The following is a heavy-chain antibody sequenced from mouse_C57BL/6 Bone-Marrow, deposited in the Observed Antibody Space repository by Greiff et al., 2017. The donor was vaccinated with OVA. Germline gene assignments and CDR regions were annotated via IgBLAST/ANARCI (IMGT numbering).Heavy chain of an antibody. CDR3: ARRLVTTRH. CDR1: GYTFTSYW. CDR2: FYPGSGSP. V-gene: IGHV1-55*01. Sequence: QVKLQQPGAELVKPGASVKMSCKASGYTFTSYWITWVKQRPGQGLEWIGDFYPGSGSPNYNEKFKSKATLTVDTSSSTAYMQLSSLTSEDSAGYYCARRLVTTRHWGQGTTLTVSA. D-gene: IGHD2-2*01. J-gene: IGHJ2*01.